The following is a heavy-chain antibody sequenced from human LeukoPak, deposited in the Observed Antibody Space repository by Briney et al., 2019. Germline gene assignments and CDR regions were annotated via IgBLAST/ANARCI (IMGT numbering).Heavy chain of an antibody. D-gene: IGHD1-26*01. J-gene: IGHJ4*02. V-gene: IGHV3-23*01. CDR2: ISGGGGST. Sequence: GGSLRLSCAASGFTFTSYSMNWVRQAPGKGLEWVSTISGGGGSTYYADSVKGRFTISRDNSKNTLYLQVNSLRAEDTAVYYCAKAHSGSYYEFDYWGQGTLVTVSS. CDR3: AKAHSGSYYEFDY. CDR1: GFTFTSYS.